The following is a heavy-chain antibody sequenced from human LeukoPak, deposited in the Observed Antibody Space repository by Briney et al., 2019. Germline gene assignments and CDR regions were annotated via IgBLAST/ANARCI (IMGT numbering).Heavy chain of an antibody. CDR3: ARGTGYCLDP. CDR1: GFTFSSYE. Sequence: PGGSLRLSCAASGFTFSSYEMNWVRQAPGKGLEWVSYISSSGSTLYYADSVKGRFTLSRDNAKNSLYLQMNSLRAEDTAVYYCARGTGYCLDPWGQGTLVTVSS. CDR2: ISSSGSTL. V-gene: IGHV3-48*03. J-gene: IGHJ5*02. D-gene: IGHD7-27*01.